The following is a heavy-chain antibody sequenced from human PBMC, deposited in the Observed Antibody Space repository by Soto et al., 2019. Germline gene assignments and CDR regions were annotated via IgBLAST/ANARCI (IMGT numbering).Heavy chain of an antibody. CDR3: ARDFVHGDHPEYFQH. Sequence: EVQLVESGGGLVQPGGSLRLSCAASGFTVSSNYMNWVRQAPGKGLEWVSVIYSGGSTYYADSVKGRFTISRDNSKNTLSLQTNSLRAEDTAVYYCARDFVHGDHPEYFQHWGQGTLVTVSS. CDR2: IYSGGST. D-gene: IGHD4-17*01. J-gene: IGHJ1*01. V-gene: IGHV3-66*01. CDR1: GFTVSSNY.